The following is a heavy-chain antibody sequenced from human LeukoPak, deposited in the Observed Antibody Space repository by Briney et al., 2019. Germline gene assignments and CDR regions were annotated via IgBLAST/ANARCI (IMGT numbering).Heavy chain of an antibody. J-gene: IGHJ4*02. CDR1: GFTFSSYW. D-gene: IGHD3-22*01. CDR3: ARESGYYYDSSGYYYL. Sequence: GGSLRLSCAASGFTFSSYWMSWVRQAPGKGVEWVANIKQDGSEKYYVDSVKGRFTIPRDNAKNSLYLQMNSLRAEDTAVYYCARESGYYYDSSGYYYLWGQGTLVTVSS. CDR2: IKQDGSEK. V-gene: IGHV3-7*01.